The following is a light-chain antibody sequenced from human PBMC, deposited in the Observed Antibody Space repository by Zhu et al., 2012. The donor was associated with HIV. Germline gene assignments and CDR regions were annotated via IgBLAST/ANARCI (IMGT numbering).Light chain of an antibody. CDR2: GAS. Sequence: EIVLTQSPGTLSLSPGERATLSCRASQSVSRNYLAWYQQKPGQAPRLLIYGASRRVTVHPDRFSGSGSGTDFTLTISRLEPEDFAVYYCQHYVPSPMYTFGQGTKLEIK. J-gene: IGKJ2*01. V-gene: IGKV3-20*01. CDR1: QSVSRNY. CDR3: QHYVPSPMYT.